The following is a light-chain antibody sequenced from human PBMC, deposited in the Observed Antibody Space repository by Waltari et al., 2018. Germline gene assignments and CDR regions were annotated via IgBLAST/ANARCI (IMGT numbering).Light chain of an antibody. J-gene: IGKJ1*01. CDR2: WAS. CDR3: HHYYIPPLT. V-gene: IGKV4-1*01. CDR1: QSLLSSFNSKTY. Sequence: DIVLTQSPDSLAVSLGERATINCKSSQSLLSSFNSKTYIAWYQQKPGQPPKLLINWASARGSGVPGRFSGSGSETDFTLTISSLQAEDVAVYYCHHYYIPPLTFGQGTKVEIK.